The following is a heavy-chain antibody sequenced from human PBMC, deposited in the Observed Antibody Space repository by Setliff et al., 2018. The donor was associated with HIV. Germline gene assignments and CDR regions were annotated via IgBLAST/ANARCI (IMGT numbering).Heavy chain of an antibody. J-gene: IGHJ4*02. D-gene: IGHD6-6*01. Sequence: PGGSLRLSCAASGFTFRNYWMSWVRQAPGKGLEWVANMKEVGSEKYYVDSVKGRFTISRDNVGNSVFLQMNTLRAEDTAVYYCTIGHYVSSSGWGPGTLVTVSS. V-gene: IGHV3-7*03. CDR2: MKEVGSEK. CDR3: TIGHYVSSSG. CDR1: GFTFRNYW.